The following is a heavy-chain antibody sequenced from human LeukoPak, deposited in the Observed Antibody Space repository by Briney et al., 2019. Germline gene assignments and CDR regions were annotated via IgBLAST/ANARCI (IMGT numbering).Heavy chain of an antibody. CDR1: GGSIISSNYY. D-gene: IGHD2-2*01. Sequence: SETLSLTCTVSGGSIISSNYYWGWIRQPPGKGLEWIGSIYYSGSTYYNPSLKSRVTISADTSKRQFSLRLTSVTAADTAVYYCARDGCSSTSCYSDYYYGMDVWGQGTTVTVSS. V-gene: IGHV4-39*07. CDR2: IYYSGST. CDR3: ARDGCSSTSCYSDYYYGMDV. J-gene: IGHJ6*02.